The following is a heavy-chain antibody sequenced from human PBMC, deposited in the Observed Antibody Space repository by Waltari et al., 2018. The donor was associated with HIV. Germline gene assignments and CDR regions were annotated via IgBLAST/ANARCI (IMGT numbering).Heavy chain of an antibody. Sequence: QVQLQQWGAGLLKPSETLSLTCAVYGGSFSGYYWSWIRHSTGKGLEWIGEIRHTGSTNYNPSLKSRVTISVDTSKNQFSLNLTSVTAADTAVYYCARGPFQGRFDPWGQGNLVTVSS. CDR3: ARGPFQGRFDP. CDR1: GGSFSGYY. D-gene: IGHD3-10*01. J-gene: IGHJ5*02. V-gene: IGHV4-34*01. CDR2: IRHTGST.